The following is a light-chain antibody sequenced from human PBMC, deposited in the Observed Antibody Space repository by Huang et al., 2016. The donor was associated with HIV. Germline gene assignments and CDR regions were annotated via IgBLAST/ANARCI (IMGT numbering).Light chain of an antibody. CDR1: KSISSH. Sequence: DIQMTQSPSSLSASVGDRVTITCRASKSISSHLNWYQQKPGKAPNLLSYAASSLQSGVPSRFSGSGSGTDFTLTISSLQPEDFATYYCQQSYNTPRTFGQGTNLEIK. CDR3: QQSYNTPRT. V-gene: IGKV1-39*01. J-gene: IGKJ2*01. CDR2: AAS.